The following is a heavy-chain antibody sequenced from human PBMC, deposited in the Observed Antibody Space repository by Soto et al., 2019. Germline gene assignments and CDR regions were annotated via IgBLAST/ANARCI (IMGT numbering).Heavy chain of an antibody. CDR3: ARHQVEAFYYGSGRDDGMDV. J-gene: IGHJ6*02. D-gene: IGHD3-10*01. V-gene: IGHV4-39*01. CDR1: GGSISSSGYY. CDR2: IYYSGST. Sequence: SETLSLTCIVSGGSISSSGYYWGWIRQPPGKGLEWIGSIYYSGSTYYNPSLKSRVTISVDTSKNQFSLKLSSVTAADTAVYYCARHQVEAFYYGSGRDDGMDVWGQGTTVTVSS.